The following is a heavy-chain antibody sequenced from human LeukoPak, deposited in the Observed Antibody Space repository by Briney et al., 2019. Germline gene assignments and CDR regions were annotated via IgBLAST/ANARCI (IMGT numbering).Heavy chain of an antibody. J-gene: IGHJ4*02. CDR2: IHPSGGGT. D-gene: IGHD5-18*01. V-gene: IGHV1-46*01. CDR1: GYTFTSNY. CDR3: ARMEMDPAMVTNHFDY. Sequence: ASVKVSCKASGYTFTSNYMHWVRQAPGQGLEWMGVIHPSGGGTNQAPKFQGRVTMTRDTSTATVFMELSSLTSGDTATYYCARMEMDPAMVTNHFDYWGQGTLVTVSS.